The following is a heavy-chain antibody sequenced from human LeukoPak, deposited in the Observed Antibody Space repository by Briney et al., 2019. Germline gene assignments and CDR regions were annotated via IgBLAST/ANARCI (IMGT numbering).Heavy chain of an antibody. J-gene: IGHJ4*02. CDR2: ISGSGGST. CDR1: GFTFSSYA. D-gene: IGHD3-22*01. Sequence: GGSLRLSCAASGFTFSSYAMSWVRQAPGKGLEWVSAISGSGGSTHYADSVKGRFTISRDNSKNTLYLQMNSLRAEDTAVYYWGKDWGGGSRHYYDSSGPSNFDYWGQGTLVTVSS. V-gene: IGHV3-23*01. CDR3: GKDWGGGSRHYYDSSGPSNFDY.